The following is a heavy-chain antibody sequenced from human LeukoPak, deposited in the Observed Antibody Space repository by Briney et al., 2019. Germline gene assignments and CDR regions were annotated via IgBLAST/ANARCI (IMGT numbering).Heavy chain of an antibody. Sequence: SETLSLTCTVSGGSISSGDYYWSWIRQPPGKGLEWIGYIYYSGSTYYNPSLKSRVTISVDTSKNQFSLKLSSVTAADTAVYYCARALSSGEGAFDIWGQGTMVTVSS. CDR1: GGSISSGDYY. J-gene: IGHJ3*02. CDR3: ARALSSGEGAFDI. CDR2: IYYSGST. V-gene: IGHV4-30-4*01. D-gene: IGHD1-14*01.